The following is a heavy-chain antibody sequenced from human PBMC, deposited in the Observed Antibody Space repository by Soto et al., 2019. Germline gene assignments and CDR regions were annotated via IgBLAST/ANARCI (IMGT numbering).Heavy chain of an antibody. CDR1: GFTFSSYA. CDR3: AKAPIGEYYRTILFDY. V-gene: IGHV3-23*01. Sequence: PGGSLRLSCAASGFTFSSYAMSWVRQAPGKGLEWVSAISGSGGSTYYADSVKGRFTISRDNSKNTLYLQMNSLRAEDTAVYYCAKAPIGEYYRTILFDYWGQGTLVTVSS. CDR2: ISGSGGST. J-gene: IGHJ4*02. D-gene: IGHD4-4*01.